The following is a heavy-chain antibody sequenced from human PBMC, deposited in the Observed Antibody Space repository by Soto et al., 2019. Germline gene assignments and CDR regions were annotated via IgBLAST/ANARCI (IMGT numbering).Heavy chain of an antibody. V-gene: IGHV3-30*18. J-gene: IGHJ4*02. CDR3: AKDFGVGREDVWAYFDY. CDR2: ISYDGSNK. D-gene: IGHD2-15*01. CDR1: GFTFSSYG. Sequence: GGSLRLSCAASGFTFSSYGMHWVRQAPGKGLEWVAVISYDGSNKYYADSVKGRFTISRDNSKNTLYLQMNSLRAEDTAVYYCAKDFGVGREDVWAYFDYWGQGTLVTVSS.